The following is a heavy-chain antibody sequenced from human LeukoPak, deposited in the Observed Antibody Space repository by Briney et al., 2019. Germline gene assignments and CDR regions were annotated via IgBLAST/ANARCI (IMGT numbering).Heavy chain of an antibody. V-gene: IGHV3-30*03. Sequence: GGSLRLSSVVSGFTIGNHGMHWVRQAPGKGLEWVAMISHDGGSEHYGDSVKGRLTISRDNSKNTLYLQMNSLRSDDTAVYYCARAPGGIATRGTFDYWGQGTLVTVSS. D-gene: IGHD6-6*01. J-gene: IGHJ4*02. CDR3: ARAPGGIATRGTFDY. CDR1: GFTIGNHG. CDR2: ISHDGGSE.